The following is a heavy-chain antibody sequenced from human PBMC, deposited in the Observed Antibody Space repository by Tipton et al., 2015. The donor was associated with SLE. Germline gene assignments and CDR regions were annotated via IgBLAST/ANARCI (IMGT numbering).Heavy chain of an antibody. J-gene: IGHJ4*02. D-gene: IGHD3/OR15-3a*01. CDR2: IYYTGYT. CDR3: ARSRGTARDW. V-gene: IGHV4-59*12. Sequence: TLSLTCTVPGGSLRGYYWSWIRQPPGKGLEWIGEIYYTGYTTYNPSLKSRVTVSIDTSKSQFSLNLSSVTAADTAFYYCARSRGTARDWWGQGTLVSVSS. CDR1: GGSLRGYY.